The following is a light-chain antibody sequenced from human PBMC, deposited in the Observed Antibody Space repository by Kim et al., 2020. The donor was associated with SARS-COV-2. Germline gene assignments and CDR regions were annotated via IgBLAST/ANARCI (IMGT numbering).Light chain of an antibody. CDR3: CSYAGRYTFV. J-gene: IGLJ2*01. CDR2: DID. Sequence: QSALTPPRSVSGSPGQSVTISCTGTNSDVGSYNYVSWSQQYPGKAPKLIIYDIDKRPSGVPDRFSGSKSGSTASLTISGIQADDEADYYCCSYAGRYTFVFGGGTQLTVL. V-gene: IGLV2-11*01. CDR1: NSDVGSYNY.